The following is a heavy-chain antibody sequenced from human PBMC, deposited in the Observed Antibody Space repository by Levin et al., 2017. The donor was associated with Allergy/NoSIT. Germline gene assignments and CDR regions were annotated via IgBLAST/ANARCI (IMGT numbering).Heavy chain of an antibody. CDR2: ISSSSSTI. CDR1: GFSFSDHY. V-gene: IGHV3-11*01. CDR3: AYANDILSGYSRCDYQYGMDV. D-gene: IGHD3-9*01. J-gene: IGHJ6*02. Sequence: SCAASGFSFSDHYMSWIRQAPGKGLEWVSYISSSSSTIYYADSVKGRFTISRDNAKNSMYLQMNSLRAEDTAVYYGAYANDILSGYSRCDYQYGMDVWGQGTTVTVSS.